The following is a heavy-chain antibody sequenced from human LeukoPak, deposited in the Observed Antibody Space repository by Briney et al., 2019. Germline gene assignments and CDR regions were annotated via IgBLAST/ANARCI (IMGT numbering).Heavy chain of an antibody. CDR2: LVPILGTP. CDR1: GGTFNTYS. D-gene: IGHD4-17*01. CDR3: ARRGHIDYCDFGLGF. J-gene: IGHJ1*01. Sequence: SVKVSCKVSGGTFNTYSMSWVRQAPGQGLEWMGMLVPILGTPNYAQRFQSRRTITSDESSDTLYMELRSLTSYVTAVYYCARRGHIDYCDFGLGFWGQGTLVTVSS. V-gene: IGHV1-69*08.